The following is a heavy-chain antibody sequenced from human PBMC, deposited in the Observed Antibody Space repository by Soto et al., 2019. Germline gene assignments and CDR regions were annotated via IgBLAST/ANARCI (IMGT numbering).Heavy chain of an antibody. CDR1: GYTFTSYD. Sequence: ASVKVSCKASGYTFTSYDINWVRQATGQGLEWMGWMNPNSGNTGYAQKFQGRVTMTRNTSISTAYMELSSLRSEGTAVYYCARGALSSSWINWFDPWGQGTLVTVSS. CDR3: ARGALSSSWINWFDP. J-gene: IGHJ5*02. CDR2: MNPNSGNT. V-gene: IGHV1-8*01. D-gene: IGHD6-13*01.